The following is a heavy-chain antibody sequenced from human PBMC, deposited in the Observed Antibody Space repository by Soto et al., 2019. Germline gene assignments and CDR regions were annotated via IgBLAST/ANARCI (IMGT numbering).Heavy chain of an antibody. CDR3: ARIFGVLRFLEWPHGAFDI. J-gene: IGHJ3*02. D-gene: IGHD3-3*01. V-gene: IGHV3-48*01. CDR1: GVTVSSYS. Sequence: GGSPRLSCAASGVTVSSYSMDWVRQAPGKGLEWVSYISSSSSTIYYADSVKGRFTISRDNAKNSLYLQMNSLRAEDTAVYYCARIFGVLRFLEWPHGAFDIWGQGTMVTVSS. CDR2: ISSSSSTI.